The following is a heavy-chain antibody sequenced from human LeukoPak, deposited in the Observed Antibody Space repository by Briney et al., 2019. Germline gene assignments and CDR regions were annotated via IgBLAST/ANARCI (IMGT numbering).Heavy chain of an antibody. D-gene: IGHD2-8*01. J-gene: IGHJ4*02. CDR2: IYSGGST. CDR3: ARDRGPVLYFDY. CDR1: GFTVSSNY. V-gene: IGHV3-66*01. Sequence: GGSLRLSCAVSGFTVSSNYMSWVRQAPGKGLEWVSVIYSGGSTYYADSVKGRFTISRDNSKNTLYLQMNSLRAEDTAVYYCARDRGPVLYFDYWGQGTLVTVSS.